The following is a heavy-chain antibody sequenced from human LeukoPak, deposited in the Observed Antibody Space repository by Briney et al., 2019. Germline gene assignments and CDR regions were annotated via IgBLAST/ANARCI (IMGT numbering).Heavy chain of an antibody. D-gene: IGHD5-12*01. CDR2: IYYSGST. CDR1: GASISNYY. J-gene: IGHJ5*02. CDR3: VRGANL. Sequence: ASETLSLTCSVSGASISNYYWSWIRQPPGKGLEWIGYIYYSGSTNYNPSLKSRLTISVDTSKNHFSPTLTSVTAADTAVYYCVRGANLWGQGILVTVSP. V-gene: IGHV4-59*13.